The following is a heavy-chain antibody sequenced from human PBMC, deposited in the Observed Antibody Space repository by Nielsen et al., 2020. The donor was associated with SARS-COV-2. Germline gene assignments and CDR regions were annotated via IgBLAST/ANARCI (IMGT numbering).Heavy chain of an antibody. V-gene: IGHV3-9*01. CDR1: GFTFDDYA. Sequence: LKISCAASGFTFDDYAMHWVRQAPGKGLEWVSGISWNSGSIGYADSVKGRFTISRDNAKNSLYLQMNSLRAEDTALYYCAKDGHSSGWYGAPDYWGQGTLVTVSS. CDR3: AKDGHSSGWYGAPDY. D-gene: IGHD6-19*01. CDR2: ISWNSGSI. J-gene: IGHJ4*02.